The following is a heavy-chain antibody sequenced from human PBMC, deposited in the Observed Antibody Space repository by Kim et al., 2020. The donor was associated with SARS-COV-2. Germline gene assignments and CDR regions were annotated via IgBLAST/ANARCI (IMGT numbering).Heavy chain of an antibody. V-gene: IGHV4-34*01. J-gene: IGHJ4*02. D-gene: IGHD6-6*01. Sequence: SETLSLTCAVYGGSFSGYYWSWIRQPPGKGLEWIGEINHSGSTNYNPSLKSRVTISVDTSKNQFSLKLSSVTAADTAVYYCARDWSSSPFDYWGQGTLVT. CDR1: GGSFSGYY. CDR3: ARDWSSSPFDY. CDR2: INHSGST.